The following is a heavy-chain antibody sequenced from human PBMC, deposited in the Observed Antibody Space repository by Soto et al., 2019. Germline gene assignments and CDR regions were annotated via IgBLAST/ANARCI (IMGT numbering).Heavy chain of an antibody. D-gene: IGHD1-7*01. CDR3: ARVRWNYARWFDP. J-gene: IGHJ5*02. CDR1: GGSISSGGYY. Sequence: SETHSLTCTVSGGSISSGGYYWSWIRQHPGKGLEWIGYIYYSGSTNYNPSLKSRVTISVDTSKNQFSLKLSSVTAADTAVYYCARVRWNYARWFDPWGQGTLVTVSS. CDR2: IYYSGST. V-gene: IGHV4-31*03.